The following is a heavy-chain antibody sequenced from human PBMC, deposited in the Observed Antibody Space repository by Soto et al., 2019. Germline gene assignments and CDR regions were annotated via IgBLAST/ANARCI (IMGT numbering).Heavy chain of an antibody. Sequence: QLQLQESGPGLVKPSETLSLTCNVSGVSISDTSYYWGWIRQPPGMGLEWIGTIYFNGNTFYNPSLKSRLTISVDTSKNQFSLRLTSVTAADTAVYYCARQGSYWGQGTLVAVSS. CDR1: GVSISDTSYY. CDR2: IYFNGNT. J-gene: IGHJ4*02. CDR3: ARQGSY. V-gene: IGHV4-39*01.